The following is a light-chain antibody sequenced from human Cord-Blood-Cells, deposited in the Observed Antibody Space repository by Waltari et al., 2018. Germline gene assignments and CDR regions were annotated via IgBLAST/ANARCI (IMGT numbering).Light chain of an antibody. CDR2: DAS. CDR1: QSISSW. V-gene: IGKV1-5*01. Sequence: DIXMTXSPSTLSXSVGDRVTITCRASQSISSWLAWYQQKPGKAPKLLIYDASSLESGVPSRFSGSGSGTEFTLTISSLQPDDFATYYCQQYNSYSTFGQGTKVEIK. CDR3: QQYNSYST. J-gene: IGKJ1*01.